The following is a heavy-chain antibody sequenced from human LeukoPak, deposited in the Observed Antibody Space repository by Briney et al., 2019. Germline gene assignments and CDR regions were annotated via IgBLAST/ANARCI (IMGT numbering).Heavy chain of an antibody. J-gene: IGHJ5*02. V-gene: IGHV3-23*01. D-gene: IGHD3-10*01. CDR1: GFTLSSYA. CDR2: ISGSGGST. Sequence: GGSLRLSCAASGFTLSSYAMSWVRQAPGKGLEWVSAISGSGGSTYYADSVKGRFTISRDNSKNTLYLQMNSLRAEDTAVYYCAKGTFYGSGSYYPAWGQGTLVTVSS. CDR3: AKGTFYGSGSYYPA.